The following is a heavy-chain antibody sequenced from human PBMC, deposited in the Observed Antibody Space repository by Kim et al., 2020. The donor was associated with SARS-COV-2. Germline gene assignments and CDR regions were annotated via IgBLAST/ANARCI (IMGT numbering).Heavy chain of an antibody. Sequence: GRFTISRDNSKNTLYLQMNSLRAEDTAVYYCAKEDWENCTNGVCPSGFDYWGQGTLVTVSS. CDR3: AKEDWENCTNGVCPSGFDY. D-gene: IGHD2-8*01. J-gene: IGHJ4*02. V-gene: IGHV3-30*02.